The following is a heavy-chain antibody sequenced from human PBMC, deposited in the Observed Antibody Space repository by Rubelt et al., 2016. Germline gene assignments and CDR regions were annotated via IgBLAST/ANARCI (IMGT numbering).Heavy chain of an antibody. CDR3: AREVITFGGVIVLNYFDY. Sequence: GGSISSYYWSWIRQPPGKGLEWIGYIYYSGSTNYNPSLKSRVTISVDTSKNQFSLKLSSVTAADTAVYYCAREVITFGGVIVLNYFDYWGQGTLVTVSS. CDR2: IYYSGST. D-gene: IGHD3-16*02. J-gene: IGHJ4*02. CDR1: GGSISSYY. V-gene: IGHV4-59*01.